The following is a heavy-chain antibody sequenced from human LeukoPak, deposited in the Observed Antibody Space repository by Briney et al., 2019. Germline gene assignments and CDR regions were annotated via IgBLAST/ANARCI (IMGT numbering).Heavy chain of an antibody. J-gene: IGHJ4*02. CDR1: GFTYSHNG. Sequence: GGSLRLSCVASGFTYSHNGMHWVRQAPGKGLEWVAFIQYDGNTIFYADSVKGRFTISRDNSKNTLYLQMNSLRAEDTAVYYCAKAQWTQSGYYSSYYFDYWGQGTLVTVSS. CDR2: IQYDGNTI. D-gene: IGHD3-3*01. V-gene: IGHV3-30*02. CDR3: AKAQWTQSGYYSSYYFDY.